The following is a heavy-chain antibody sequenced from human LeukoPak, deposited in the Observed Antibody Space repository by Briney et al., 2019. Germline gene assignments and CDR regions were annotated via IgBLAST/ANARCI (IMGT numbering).Heavy chain of an antibody. CDR2: IYYSGST. Sequence: SETLSLTCIVSGGSISSTNYYWGWIRQPPGKGLEWIGTIYYSGSTYYNPSLKSRVSISADTSKNQFSLSLSSVTAADTAVYYCARRGRWSSGAYWGQGAPVTVSS. CDR3: ARRGRWSSGAY. CDR1: GGSISSTNYY. J-gene: IGHJ4*02. D-gene: IGHD5-24*01. V-gene: IGHV4-39*01.